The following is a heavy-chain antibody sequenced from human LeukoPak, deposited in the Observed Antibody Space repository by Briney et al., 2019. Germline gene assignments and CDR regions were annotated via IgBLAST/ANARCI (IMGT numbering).Heavy chain of an antibody. V-gene: IGHV3-43*01. Sequence: PGGSLRLSCAASGFTFDDYAMHWVRLAPGKGLEWVSLINWDGSSTYYADSAKGRFTISRDNIRNSLYLQMNSLRTEDTALYYCAKGGRDRELDYWGQGTLVTVSS. J-gene: IGHJ4*02. CDR3: AKGGRDRELDY. CDR1: GFTFDDYA. D-gene: IGHD1-14*01. CDR2: INWDGSST.